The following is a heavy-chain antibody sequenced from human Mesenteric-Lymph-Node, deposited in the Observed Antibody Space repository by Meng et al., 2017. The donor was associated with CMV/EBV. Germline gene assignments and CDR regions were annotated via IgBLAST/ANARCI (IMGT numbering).Heavy chain of an antibody. D-gene: IGHD2-21*01. CDR2: IKQDGSEK. CDR3: ARDTGYCGGDCSPDTFDV. V-gene: IGHV3-7*01. CDR1: GFIFSRYW. J-gene: IGHJ3*01. Sequence: ETLSLTCAASGFIFSRYWMSWVRQAPGKGLEWVANIKQDGSEKHYVDSVKGRFTISRDNAKNSLFLQVNSLRAEDTAVYYCARDTGYCGGDCSPDTFDVWGQGTMVTVSS.